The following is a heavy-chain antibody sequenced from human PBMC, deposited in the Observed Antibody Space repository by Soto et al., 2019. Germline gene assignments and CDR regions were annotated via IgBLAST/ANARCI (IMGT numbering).Heavy chain of an antibody. CDR3: ARGATFGSLNWLAP. J-gene: IGHJ5*02. CDR2: MNPGSGDT. D-gene: IGHD3-16*01. V-gene: IGHV1-8*01. Sequence: ASVKVSCKASGYSFTNNDVTWARQATGQGLERMGWMNPGSGDTGYAQKFQGRVTMTRDISIATAYMALSSLRSDDTAIYFCARGATFGSLNWLAPGGKETWATVS. CDR1: GYSFTNND.